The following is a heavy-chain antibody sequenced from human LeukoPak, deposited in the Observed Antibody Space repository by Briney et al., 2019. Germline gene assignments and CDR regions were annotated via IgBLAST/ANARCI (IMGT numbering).Heavy chain of an antibody. CDR1: GGSISSGDYN. CDR2: IYYSGST. Sequence: SETLSLTCTVSGGSISSGDYNWSWIRQPPGKGLEYIGYIYYSGSTYYNPSLKSRSTISLDTSKNQFSLKLSSVTPADTAVYYCARDRRDQSGWYYIPGGSWGQGTLVTVSS. CDR3: ARDRRDQSGWYYIPGGS. V-gene: IGHV4-30-4*08. J-gene: IGHJ5*02. D-gene: IGHD2-15*01.